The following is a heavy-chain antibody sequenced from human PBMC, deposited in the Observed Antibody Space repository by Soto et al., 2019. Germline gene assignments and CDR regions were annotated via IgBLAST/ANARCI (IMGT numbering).Heavy chain of an antibody. CDR3: ATPSHYYGSGSYYSY. CDR1: GYTFTGYY. CDR2: IIPIFGTA. Sequence: ASVKVSCKASGYTFTGYYMHWVRQAPGQGLEWMGGIIPIFGTANYAQKFQGRVTITADESTSTAYMELSSLRSEDTAVYYCATPSHYYGSGSYYSYWGQGTLVTVSS. V-gene: IGHV1-69*13. D-gene: IGHD3-10*01. J-gene: IGHJ4*02.